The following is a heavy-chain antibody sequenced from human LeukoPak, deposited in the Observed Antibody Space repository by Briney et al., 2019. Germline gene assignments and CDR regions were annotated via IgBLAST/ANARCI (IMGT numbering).Heavy chain of an antibody. Sequence: ASVKVSCKASGYTFTGYYMHWVRQAPGQGLEWMGWINPNSGGTNYAQKFQGRVTVTRDTSISTAYMELSRLRSDDTAVYYCARDLGIAARYFDYWGQGTLVTVSS. D-gene: IGHD6-6*01. CDR3: ARDLGIAARYFDY. CDR2: INPNSGGT. CDR1: GYTFTGYY. J-gene: IGHJ4*02. V-gene: IGHV1-2*02.